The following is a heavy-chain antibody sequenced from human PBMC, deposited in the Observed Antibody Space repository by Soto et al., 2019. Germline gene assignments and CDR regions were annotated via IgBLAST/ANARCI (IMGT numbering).Heavy chain of an antibody. J-gene: IGHJ3*02. CDR3: ANGILPAGGAYDGLDI. CDR1: GFTFSSYG. CDR2: ISYDGSDK. D-gene: IGHD6-13*01. V-gene: IGHV3-30*18. Sequence: VQLVESGGGVVQPGRSLRLSCSASGFTFSSYGMHWVRQAPGKGLEWVAIISYDGSDKYFADSVRGRFTISRDTSKNTLYLHQSSLRAEVTAVYYCANGILPAGGAYDGLDIWGQGTMVTVS.